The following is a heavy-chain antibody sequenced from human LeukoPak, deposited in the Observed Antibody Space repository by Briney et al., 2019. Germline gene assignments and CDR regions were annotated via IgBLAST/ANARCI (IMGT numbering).Heavy chain of an antibody. CDR1: DDSISNDY. J-gene: IGHJ4*02. V-gene: IGHV4-59*01. CDR2: IFYSGST. CDR3: ARAKEGVAGFFDY. Sequence: SETLSLTCTVSDDSISNDYWSWIRQPPGKGLEWIGYIFYSGSTNYNPSLKGRLTISLDTSKKPLSLKLSSVTAADTAVYYCARAKEGVAGFFDYWGQGILVTVSS. D-gene: IGHD6-19*01.